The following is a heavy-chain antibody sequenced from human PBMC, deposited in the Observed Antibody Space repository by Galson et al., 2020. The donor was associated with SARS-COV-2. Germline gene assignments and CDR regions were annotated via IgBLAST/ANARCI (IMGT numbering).Heavy chain of an antibody. D-gene: IGHD1-26*01. Sequence: GESLQISCAPSGFTFSSYAMHWVRQAPGKGLAWVALISYDGSNKYYADSVKGRFTISRDNSKNTLYLQMNSLRAEDTAVYYCASAPRGSQGRWGQGTLVTVSS. CDR3: ASAPRGSQGR. CDR2: ISYDGSNK. V-gene: IGHV3-30*04. CDR1: GFTFSSYA. J-gene: IGHJ4*02.